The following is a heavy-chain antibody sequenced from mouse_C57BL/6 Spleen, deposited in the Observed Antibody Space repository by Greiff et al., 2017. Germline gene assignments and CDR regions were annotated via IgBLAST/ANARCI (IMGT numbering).Heavy chain of an antibody. J-gene: IGHJ4*01. D-gene: IGHD1-1*01. CDR3: ARGGSSYGAMDY. CDR1: GYTFTSYW. V-gene: IGHV1-69*01. Sequence: VQLQQPGAELVMPGASVKLSCKASGYTFTSYWMHWVKQRPGQGLEWIGEIDPSASYTNYNQKFKGKSTLTVDKSSSTAYMQLSSLTSEDSAVFYCARGGSSYGAMDYWGQGTSVTVSS. CDR2: IDPSASYT.